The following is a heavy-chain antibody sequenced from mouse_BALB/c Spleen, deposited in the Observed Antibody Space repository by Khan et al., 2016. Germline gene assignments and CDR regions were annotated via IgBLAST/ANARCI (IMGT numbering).Heavy chain of an antibody. J-gene: IGHJ2*01. V-gene: IGHV3-1*02. D-gene: IGHD1-1*01. CDR3: ASWHYYGSSP. CDR1: GYSFSSGYS. CDR2: IHYNGST. Sequence: EVQLVESGPDLVKPSQSLSLTCTVTGYSFSSGYSRHWIRQFPGNKLEWMGFIHYNGSTKYNPSLKSRTTITRDTSKNQFFLQLNSVPTEDTATYYCASWHYYGSSPCGQGTTLTVSS.